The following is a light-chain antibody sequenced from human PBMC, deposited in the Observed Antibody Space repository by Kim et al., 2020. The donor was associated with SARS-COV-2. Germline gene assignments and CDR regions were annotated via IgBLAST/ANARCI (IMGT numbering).Light chain of an antibody. CDR3: QVWDSTTTV. J-gene: IGLJ2*01. Sequence: SYELTQPPSVSVSPGQTASITCSGDRFGNKYVCWYQQKPGQSPVVVMYQDERRPSGIPERFSGSNSGNTATLTISGTQAMDEADYYCQVWDSTTTVFGGGTQLTVL. CDR1: RFGNKY. V-gene: IGLV3-1*01. CDR2: QDE.